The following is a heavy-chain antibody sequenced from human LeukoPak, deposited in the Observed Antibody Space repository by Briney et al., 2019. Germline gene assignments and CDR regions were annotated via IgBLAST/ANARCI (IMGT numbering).Heavy chain of an antibody. J-gene: IGHJ4*02. CDR3: ARGTTAGVWYFDY. Sequence: SQTLSLTCAISGDSVSSSSAAWHWIRQSPSRGLEWLGRTYNRSKWYNDYAVSVKSRITINPDTSKNQFSLQLNSVTPEDTAVYYCARGTTAGVWYFDYWGQGTLVTVSS. CDR1: GDSVSSSSAA. V-gene: IGHV6-1*01. D-gene: IGHD3-16*01. CDR2: TYNRSKWYN.